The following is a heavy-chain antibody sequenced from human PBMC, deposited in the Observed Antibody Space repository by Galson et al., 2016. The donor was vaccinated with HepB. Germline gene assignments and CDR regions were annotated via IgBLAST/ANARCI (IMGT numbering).Heavy chain of an antibody. J-gene: IGHJ3*02. D-gene: IGHD6-25*01. CDR3: ATSTGYRSGSGAFDI. V-gene: IGHV1-2*04. Sequence: SVKVSCKASGDTFTGYYIHWVRQAPGQGIEWMAWLSANSGATNYAQKFQGWVTMTRDTSISTAYMELTSLTSDATAIYYCATSTGYRSGSGAFDIWGQGTMVTVSS. CDR2: LSANSGAT. CDR1: GDTFTGYY.